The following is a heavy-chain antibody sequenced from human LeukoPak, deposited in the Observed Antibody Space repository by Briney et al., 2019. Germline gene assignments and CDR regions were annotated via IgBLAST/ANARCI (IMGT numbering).Heavy chain of an antibody. D-gene: IGHD3-22*01. CDR3: ARGDSMIVVVKGFDY. J-gene: IGHJ4*02. CDR1: GYTFTGYY. Sequence: ASVKVSCKASGYTFTGYYMHWVRQAPGQGLEWMGWINPNSGGTNYAQKFQGRVTMTRDTSISTAYMELSRLRSDDTAVYYCARGDSMIVVVKGFDYWGQGTLVTVSS. CDR2: INPNSGGT. V-gene: IGHV1-2*02.